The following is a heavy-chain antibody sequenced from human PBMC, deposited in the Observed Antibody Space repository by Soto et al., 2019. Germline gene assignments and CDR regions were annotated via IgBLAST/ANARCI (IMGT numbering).Heavy chain of an antibody. CDR2: IKQDGSGK. J-gene: IGHJ4*02. CDR3: ATETGYDYIWGSYRPS. V-gene: IGHV3-7*01. CDR1: GFTFSSYW. Sequence: GGSLRLSCAASGFTFSSYWMSWVRQAPGKGLEWVANIKQDGSGKYYVDSVKGRFTISRDNAKNSLYLQMNSLRAEDTAVYYCATETGYDYIWGSYRPSWGQGTLVTVSS. D-gene: IGHD3-16*02.